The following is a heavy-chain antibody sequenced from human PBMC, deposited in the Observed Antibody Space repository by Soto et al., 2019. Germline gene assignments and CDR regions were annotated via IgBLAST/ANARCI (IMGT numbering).Heavy chain of an antibody. CDR3: ARGLGLVRGETFDY. CDR2: IWYDGSNK. V-gene: IGHV3-33*01. J-gene: IGHJ4*02. D-gene: IGHD3-10*01. CDR1: GFTFSSYG. Sequence: PGGSLRLSCAASGFTFSSYGMHWVRQAPGKGLEWVAVIWYDGSNKYYADSVKGRFTISRDNAKNSLYLQMNSLRAEDTAVYYCARGLGLVRGETFDYWGQGTLVTVSS.